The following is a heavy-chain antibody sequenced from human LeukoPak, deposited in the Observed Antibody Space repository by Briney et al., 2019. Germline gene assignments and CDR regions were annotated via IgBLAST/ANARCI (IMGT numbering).Heavy chain of an antibody. D-gene: IGHD3-16*02. J-gene: IGHJ4*02. CDR2: INPSGGST. CDR1: GYTFTSYY. Sequence: ASVKVSCKASGYTFTSYYMHWVRQAPGQGLEWMGIINPSGGSTSYAQKLQGRVTMTRDTSTSTVYMELSSLRSEDTAVYYCARGADYDYVWGSYRYTHYFDYWGQGTLVTVSS. CDR3: ARGADYDYVWGSYRYTHYFDY. V-gene: IGHV1-46*01.